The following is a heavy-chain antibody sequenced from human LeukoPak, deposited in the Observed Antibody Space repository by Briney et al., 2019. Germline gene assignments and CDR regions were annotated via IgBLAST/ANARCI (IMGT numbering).Heavy chain of an antibody. V-gene: IGHV4-39*01. D-gene: IGHD3-10*01. CDR2: IYYSGST. J-gene: IGHJ4*02. CDR1: GGSISSSSYY. CDR3: ARADWPLGYRPSMVRGVIGFDY. Sequence: PSETLSLTCTVSGGSISSSSYYWGWIRQPPGKGLGWIGSIYYSGSTYYNPSLKSRVTISVDTSKNQFSLKLSSVTAADTAVYYCARADWPLGYRPSMVRGVIGFDYWGQGTLVTVSS.